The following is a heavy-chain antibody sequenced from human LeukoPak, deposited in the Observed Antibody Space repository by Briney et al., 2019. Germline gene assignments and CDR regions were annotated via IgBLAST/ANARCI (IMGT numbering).Heavy chain of an antibody. V-gene: IGHV3-7*01. J-gene: IGHJ4*02. CDR3: ASIFYSIDYIFDY. Sequence: GGSLRLSCAASGFTFGSYWMSWVRQAPGKGLEWVANIKQDGSEKYYVDSVKGRFTISRDNAENSLYLQMNSLRAEDTAVYYCASIFYSIDYIFDYWGQGTLVTVSS. CDR1: GFTFGSYW. CDR2: IKQDGSEK. D-gene: IGHD3-22*01.